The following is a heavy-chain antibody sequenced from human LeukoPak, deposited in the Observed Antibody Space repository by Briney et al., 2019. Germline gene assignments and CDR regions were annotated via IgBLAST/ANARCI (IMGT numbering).Heavy chain of an antibody. CDR1: GFTLSSYI. J-gene: IGHJ3*02. CDR2: ISSSSNHI. V-gene: IGHV3-21*01. Sequence: GGSLRLSCAASGFTLSSYIMNWVRQAPGKGLEWVSSISSSSNHIYYADSMKGRFTISRDNAKNSLFLQMNTLRAEDTAVYYCAREDASAFDIWGQGTMVSVSS. CDR3: AREDASAFDI.